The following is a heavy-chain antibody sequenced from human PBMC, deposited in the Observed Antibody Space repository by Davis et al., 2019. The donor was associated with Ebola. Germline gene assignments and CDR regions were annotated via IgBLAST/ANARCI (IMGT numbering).Heavy chain of an antibody. V-gene: IGHV1-46*01. Sequence: AASVKVSCKASGYTFTSYYMHWVRQAPGQGLEWMGIINPSGGSTSYAQKFQGRVTMTRDTSTSTVYMELSSLRSEYTAVYYCARDTRIAAAGYYFDYWGQGTLVTVSS. CDR2: INPSGGST. CDR3: ARDTRIAAAGYYFDY. J-gene: IGHJ4*02. CDR1: GYTFTSYY. D-gene: IGHD6-13*01.